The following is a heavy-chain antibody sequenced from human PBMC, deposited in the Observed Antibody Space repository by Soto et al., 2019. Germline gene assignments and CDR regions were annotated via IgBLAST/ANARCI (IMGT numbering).Heavy chain of an antibody. CDR3: ANALEGQYYYGMDV. V-gene: IGHV3-9*01. J-gene: IGHJ6*02. CDR2: ISWNGATM. CDR1: GFTFDDYA. Sequence: EVQLVESGGGLVQPGRSLRLSCAASGFTFDDYAMHWVRQAPGKGLEWVSGISWNGATMGYAYSVKGRFTISSDNAKNSLYLQMNSLRAEDTALYYCANALEGQYYYGMDVWGQGTTVTVSS.